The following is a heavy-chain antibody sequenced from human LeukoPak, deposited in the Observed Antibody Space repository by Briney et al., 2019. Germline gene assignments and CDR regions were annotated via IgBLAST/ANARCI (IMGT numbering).Heavy chain of an antibody. CDR1: VFTFSSYS. V-gene: IGHV3-53*01. D-gene: IGHD3/OR15-3a*01. Sequence: GGSLRLSCAASVFTFSSYSMNWVRQAPGKGLEWVSVIYSGGSTYYADSVKGRFTISRDNSKNTLYLQMNSLRAEDTAVYYCARGLYYFDYWGQGTLVTVSS. CDR2: IYSGGST. J-gene: IGHJ4*02. CDR3: ARGLYYFDY.